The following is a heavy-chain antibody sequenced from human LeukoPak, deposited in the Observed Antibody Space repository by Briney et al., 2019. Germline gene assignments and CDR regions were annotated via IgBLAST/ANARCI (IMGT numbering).Heavy chain of an antibody. CDR3: ARAAAAGNYFDY. CDR1: GGSISSYY. Sequence: SVTLSLTCTVSGGSISSYYWSWLRQPPGKGLVWIGYIYYSGSTNYNPFLKSRVTISGDTSKKQFTLKLSSVTAAETAVYYCARAAAAGNYFDYWGQGTLVTVSS. J-gene: IGHJ4*02. CDR2: IYYSGST. V-gene: IGHV4-59*01. D-gene: IGHD6-13*01.